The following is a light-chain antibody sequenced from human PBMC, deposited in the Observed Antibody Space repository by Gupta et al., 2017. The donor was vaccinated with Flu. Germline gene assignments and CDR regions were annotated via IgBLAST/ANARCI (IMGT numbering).Light chain of an antibody. CDR2: GAS. CDR3: QHESSESTVYT. CDR1: QSVTSSY. V-gene: IGKV3-20*01. Sequence: DIVLTQSPGTLSLSPGDRATLSCRASQSVTSSYLAWYQQKPGQAPRLLIYGASSMATGISARCSGSGAGTDVTLNIIRRVPEDFAVNYCQHESSESTVYTFGQGTKLEIK. J-gene: IGKJ2*01.